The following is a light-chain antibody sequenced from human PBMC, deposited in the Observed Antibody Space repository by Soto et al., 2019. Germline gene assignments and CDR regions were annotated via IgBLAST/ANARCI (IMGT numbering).Light chain of an antibody. V-gene: IGKV4-1*01. CDR2: WAS. CDR1: QSVLYSANSKNY. CDR3: QQYYTTPLT. J-gene: IGKJ1*01. Sequence: DIVMTQSPDSLAVSLGERATINCKSSQSVLYSANSKNYLVWYQQKPGQPPKLLIYWASTRESGVPDRFSGSGSGTDFTLTISSLQAEDVAVYYCQQYYTTPLTFGQGTKVDIK.